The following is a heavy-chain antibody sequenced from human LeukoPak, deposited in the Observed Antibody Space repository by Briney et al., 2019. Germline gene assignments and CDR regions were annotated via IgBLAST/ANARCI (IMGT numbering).Heavy chain of an antibody. V-gene: IGHV3-23*01. CDR1: GFTFNNYA. CDR2: ISASGGTT. D-gene: IGHD1-26*01. Sequence: GGSLRLSCVASGFTFNNYAMSWVRQAPGKGLEWVSTISASGGTTYYADSVKGRFTISRDNSKNTLYLQMNSLRAEDTAVYYCAKNSGSYPWYFDYWGQGTLVTVSS. CDR3: AKNSGSYPWYFDY. J-gene: IGHJ4*02.